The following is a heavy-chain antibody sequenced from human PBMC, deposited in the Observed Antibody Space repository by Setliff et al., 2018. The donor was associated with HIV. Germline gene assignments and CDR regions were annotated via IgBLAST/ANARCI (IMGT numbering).Heavy chain of an antibody. Sequence: ASVKVSCKASGYTFTTYDINWVRQSTGQGLEWMGWINPNSGDTGYAQKFQGRVTMTRNTSISTAYMELSSLRSEDTAVYYCARGRGVLLWFGESANVFDIWGQGTMVTVSS. CDR2: INPNSGDT. CDR3: ARGRGVLLWFGESANVFDI. D-gene: IGHD3-10*01. J-gene: IGHJ3*02. V-gene: IGHV1-8*02. CDR1: GYTFTTYD.